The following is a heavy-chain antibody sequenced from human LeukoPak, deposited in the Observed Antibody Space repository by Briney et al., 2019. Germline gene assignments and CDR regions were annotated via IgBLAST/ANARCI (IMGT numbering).Heavy chain of an antibody. V-gene: IGHV4-38-2*01. D-gene: IGHD3-10*01. J-gene: IGHJ5*02. Sequence: SETLSLTCAVSGYSISSGYYWGWIRQPPGKGLEWIGSIYHSGSTYYNPSLKSRVPISVDTSKNQFSLKLSSVTAADTAVYYCARQYVLLWFGELSNNWFDPWGQGTLVTVSS. CDR3: ARQYVLLWFGELSNNWFDP. CDR2: IYHSGST. CDR1: GYSISSGYY.